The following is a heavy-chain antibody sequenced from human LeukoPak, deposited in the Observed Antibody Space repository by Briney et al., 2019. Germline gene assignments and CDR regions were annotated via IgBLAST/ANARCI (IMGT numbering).Heavy chain of an antibody. CDR2: ISGSGGST. CDR1: GFTFNNYA. J-gene: IGHJ4*02. V-gene: IGHV3-23*01. D-gene: IGHD6-13*01. CDR3: AKESIAAAGRDFDY. Sequence: GGSLRLSCAASGFTFNNYAMSWVRQAPGKGLEWVSSISGSGGSTYYVDSVKGRFTISRETSKNTLYLQMNSLRAEDTAVYYCAKESIAAAGRDFDYRGQGTLVTVSS.